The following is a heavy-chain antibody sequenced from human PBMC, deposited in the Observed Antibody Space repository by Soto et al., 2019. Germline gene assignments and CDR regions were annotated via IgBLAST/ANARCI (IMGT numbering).Heavy chain of an antibody. J-gene: IGHJ4*02. D-gene: IGHD6-13*01. CDR3: AKDIPPGYSSSWYLFDY. CDR1: GFTFSSYA. Sequence: GGSLRLSCAASGFTFSSYAMSWVRQAPGKGLEWVSAISGSGGSTYYADSVKGRFTISRDNSKNTLYLQMNSLRAEDTAVYYCAKDIPPGYSSSWYLFDYWGQGTLVTVSS. V-gene: IGHV3-23*01. CDR2: ISGSGGST.